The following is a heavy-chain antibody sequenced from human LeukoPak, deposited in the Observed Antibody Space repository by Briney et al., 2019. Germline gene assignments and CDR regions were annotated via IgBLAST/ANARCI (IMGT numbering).Heavy chain of an antibody. CDR3: ARGSQYYGSGSYYSLGMDV. V-gene: IGHV1-2*04. Sequence: ASVKVSCKASGYTFTGYYMHWVRQAPGQGLEWMGWINPNSGGTNYAQKFQGWVTMTRDTSISTAYMELSRLRSDDTAVYYCARGSQYYGSGSYYSLGMDVWGQGTTATVSS. D-gene: IGHD3-10*01. CDR1: GYTFTGYY. CDR2: INPNSGGT. J-gene: IGHJ6*02.